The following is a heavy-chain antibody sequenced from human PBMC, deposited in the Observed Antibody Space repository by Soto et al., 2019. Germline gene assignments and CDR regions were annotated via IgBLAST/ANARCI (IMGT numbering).Heavy chain of an antibody. J-gene: IGHJ4*02. D-gene: IGHD3-10*01. Sequence: QVQLQESGPGLVKPSQTLSLTCTVSGGSISSGGYYWSWIRQHPGKGLEWIGYIYYSGSTYYTPSLKSRVTISVDTSKNQFSLKLRSVTAADTAMYYCARDPAGSGSYWDYWGQGTRVTVSS. CDR3: ARDPAGSGSYWDY. V-gene: IGHV4-31*03. CDR1: GGSISSGGYY. CDR2: IYYSGST.